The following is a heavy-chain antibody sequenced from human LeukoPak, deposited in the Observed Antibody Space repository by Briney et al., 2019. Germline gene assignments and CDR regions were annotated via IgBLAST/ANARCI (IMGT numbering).Heavy chain of an antibody. CDR3: ARGGAPYFDWCFDY. CDR1: GFTFSSDA. Sequence: PGGSLRLSCAASGFTFSSDAMRWVRQAPGKGLEWVSAISSSGGSTYYADSVRGRFIISRDNGKKSLYLQMNSLRAEDTAVYYCARGGAPYFDWCFDYWGQGTLVTVSS. J-gene: IGHJ4*02. V-gene: IGHV3-23*01. D-gene: IGHD3-9*01. CDR2: ISSSGGST.